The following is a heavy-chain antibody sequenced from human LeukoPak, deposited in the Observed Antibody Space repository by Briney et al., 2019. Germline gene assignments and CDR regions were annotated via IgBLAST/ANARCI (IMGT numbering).Heavy chain of an antibody. J-gene: IGHJ3*02. CDR2: IIPILVIA. CDR1: GGTFSSYT. CDR3: AAQEAFDI. Sequence: SSVKVSRKASGGTFSSYTISWVRQAPGQGLEWMGRIIPILVIANDAQKFQGRVTVTADKSTSTGYMELSSLRSEDTAVYYCAAQEAFDIWGQGTMVTVSS. V-gene: IGHV1-69*02.